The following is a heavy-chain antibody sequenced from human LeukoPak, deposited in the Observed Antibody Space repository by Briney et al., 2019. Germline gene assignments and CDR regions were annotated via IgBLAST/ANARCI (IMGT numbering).Heavy chain of an antibody. V-gene: IGHV3-53*01. D-gene: IGHD1-26*01. CDR3: ARDLGGSYDY. CDR2: IYSGGST. J-gene: IGHJ4*02. Sequence: TGGSLRLSCAASGFTVSSNYMSWARQAPGKGLEWVSVIYSGGSTYYADSVKGRFTISRDNSKNTLYLQMNSLRAEDTAVYYCARDLGGSYDYWGQGTLVTVSS. CDR1: GFTVSSNY.